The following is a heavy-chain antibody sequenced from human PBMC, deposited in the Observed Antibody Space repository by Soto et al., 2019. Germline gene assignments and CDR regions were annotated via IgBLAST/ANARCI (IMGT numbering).Heavy chain of an antibody. D-gene: IGHD1-7*01. CDR3: AKDRRAGGNYGFYSDF. V-gene: IGHV3-23*01. CDR1: GFTFSSYA. Sequence: PGGSLRLSCTASGFTFSSYAMSWVRQAPGKGLEWVSVISGSGDTTYYADSVKGRFTISRDNSKNTLYLQMTSLRADDTAVYYCAKDRRAGGNYGFYSDFWGQGALVTVSS. J-gene: IGHJ4*02. CDR2: ISGSGDTT.